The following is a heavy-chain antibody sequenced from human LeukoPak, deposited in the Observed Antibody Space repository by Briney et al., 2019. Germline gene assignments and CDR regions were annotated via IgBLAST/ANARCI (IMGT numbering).Heavy chain of an antibody. V-gene: IGHV7-4-1*02. CDR3: ARDHCTNGVCYPDH. Sequence: GASVKVSCKASGYTFTNYGISWVRQAPGQGLEWMGWINTNTGNPTYAQGFIGRFVFSLDTSVSTAYLQISSLKAEDTAVYYCARDHCTNGVCYPDHWGQGTLATVSS. D-gene: IGHD2-8*01. CDR1: GYTFTNYG. CDR2: INTNTGNP. J-gene: IGHJ4*02.